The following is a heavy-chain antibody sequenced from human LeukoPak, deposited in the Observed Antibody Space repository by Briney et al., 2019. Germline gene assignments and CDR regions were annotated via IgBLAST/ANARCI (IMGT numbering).Heavy chain of an antibody. J-gene: IGHJ4*02. CDR3: AKWPEGATPKFHH. D-gene: IGHD1-26*01. Sequence: SGGSLRLSCAASGFTFSSYAMSWVRQAPGKGLEAPGKGLEWVSTISASGHATYYPDSVRGRFTISRDNSKSTLHLQMVSLRAEDSALYYCAKWPEGATPKFHHWGQGTLVTVSS. CDR2: ISASGHAT. CDR1: GFTFSSYA. V-gene: IGHV3-23*01.